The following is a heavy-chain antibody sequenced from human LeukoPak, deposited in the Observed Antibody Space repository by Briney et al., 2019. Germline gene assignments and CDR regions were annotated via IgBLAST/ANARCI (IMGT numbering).Heavy chain of an antibody. Sequence: QSGGSLRLSCTASGFTFSTYPMHWVRQAPGRGLEWVASISYDGGNKYYADSVKGRFTIYRDNSKNTLYLHMDSLSVDDTTVYYCARGRKPSGYYYYMDVWGKGTTVTV. CDR1: GFTFSTYP. CDR2: ISYDGGNK. CDR3: ARGRKPSGYYYYMDV. V-gene: IGHV3-30*04. J-gene: IGHJ6*03.